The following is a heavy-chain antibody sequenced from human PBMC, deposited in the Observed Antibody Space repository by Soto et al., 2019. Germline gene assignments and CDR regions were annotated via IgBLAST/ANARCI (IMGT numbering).Heavy chain of an antibody. D-gene: IGHD3-22*01. Sequence: SVKVSCKASGGTFSSYAISWVRQAPGQGLEWMGGIIPIFGTANYAQKFQGRVTITADESTSTAYMALSSLRSEDTAVYYCARVLSPHYYDSSGYFYYFDYWGQGTLVTYPQ. V-gene: IGHV1-69*13. CDR1: GGTFSSYA. CDR3: ARVLSPHYYDSSGYFYYFDY. CDR2: IIPIFGTA. J-gene: IGHJ4*02.